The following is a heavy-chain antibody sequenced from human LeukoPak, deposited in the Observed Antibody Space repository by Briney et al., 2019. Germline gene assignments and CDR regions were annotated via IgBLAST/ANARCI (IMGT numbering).Heavy chain of an antibody. J-gene: IGHJ6*04. D-gene: IGHD2-2*01. V-gene: IGHV3-53*01. CDR1: GFTVSSNY. CDR2: IYSGGST. Sequence: GGSLRLSCAASGFTVSSNYMSWVRQAPGKGLEWVSVIYSGGSTYYADSVKGRFTISRDNSKNTLYLQMNSLRAEDTAVYYCSAAHDRYYYYGMDVWGKGTTVPVSS. CDR3: SAAHDRYYYYGMDV.